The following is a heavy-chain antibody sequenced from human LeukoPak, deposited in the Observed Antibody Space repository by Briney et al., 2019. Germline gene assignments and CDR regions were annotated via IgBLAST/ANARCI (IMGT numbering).Heavy chain of an antibody. D-gene: IGHD5-12*01. V-gene: IGHV3-15*01. J-gene: IGHJ4*02. CDR3: TTDRSTSEAALRFDS. CDR1: GFTFSNAW. CDR2: IKSKTDGGTT. Sequence: GGSLRLSCAASGFTFSNAWMSWVRQAPGKGLEWVVRIKSKTDGGTTDYAAPVKGRFTISRDDSKNTLYLQMNRLKTEDTAVYYCTTDRSTSEAALRFDSWGQGTLVTVSS.